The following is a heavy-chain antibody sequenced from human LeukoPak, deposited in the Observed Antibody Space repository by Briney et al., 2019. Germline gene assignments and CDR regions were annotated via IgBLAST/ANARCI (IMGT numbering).Heavy chain of an antibody. J-gene: IGHJ4*02. D-gene: IGHD6-19*01. CDR3: ARDFLVAGTSTY. CDR1: GYTFTGYY. CDR2: INPKSGGT. V-gene: IGHV1-2*02. Sequence: ASVRVSCKASGYTFTGYYIHWVRQAPGQGLEWMGWINPKSGGTKYAEKVQGRVTMTRDTSSSTAYMELSWLRFDDSAVYYCARDFLVAGTSTYWGQGTLVTVSS.